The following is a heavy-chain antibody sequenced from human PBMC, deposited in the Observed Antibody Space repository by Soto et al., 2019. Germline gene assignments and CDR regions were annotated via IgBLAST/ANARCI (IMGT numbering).Heavy chain of an antibody. CDR3: AIWLYCLNGRGFLNWLDS. D-gene: IGHD2-15*01. CDR2: IYKSATT. V-gene: IGHV4-30-4*01. CDR1: GDSISTRDYF. J-gene: IGHJ5*01. Sequence: TISLTCSCSGDSISTRDYFWAWIRQPTGQALEYTGYIYKSATTYYNPSFQSQVALSVDTAKRHFSLNVTYVTAADTEVYFWAIWLYCLNGRGFLNWLDSWVQGDLVT.